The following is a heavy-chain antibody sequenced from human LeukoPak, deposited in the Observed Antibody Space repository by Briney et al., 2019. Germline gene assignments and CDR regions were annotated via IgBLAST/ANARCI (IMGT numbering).Heavy chain of an antibody. D-gene: IGHD6-13*01. Sequence: ASVKVSCKVSGYTLTELSMHWVRQAPGKGLEWMGGFDPEDGETIYAQKFQGRVTMTEDTSTDTAYMELSSLRSEDTAVYYCATEKQQLVPDYYYYYGMDVWGQGTTVTVSS. J-gene: IGHJ6*02. V-gene: IGHV1-24*01. CDR1: GYTLTELS. CDR3: ATEKQQLVPDYYYYYGMDV. CDR2: FDPEDGET.